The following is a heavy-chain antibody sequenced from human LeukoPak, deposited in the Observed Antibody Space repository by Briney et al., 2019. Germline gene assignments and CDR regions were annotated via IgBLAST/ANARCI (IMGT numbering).Heavy chain of an antibody. D-gene: IGHD2-2*02. J-gene: IGHJ4*02. Sequence: PGGSLRLSCAVSGFTFSTYWMHWVRQAPGKGLEWVSSISSSSSYIYYADSVKGRFTISRDNAKNSLYLQMNSLRAEDTAVYYCARDGIVVVPAAIWDGDDYFDYWGQGTLVTVSS. CDR3: ARDGIVVVPAAIWDGDDYFDY. CDR2: ISSSSSYI. CDR1: GFTFSTYW. V-gene: IGHV3-21*01.